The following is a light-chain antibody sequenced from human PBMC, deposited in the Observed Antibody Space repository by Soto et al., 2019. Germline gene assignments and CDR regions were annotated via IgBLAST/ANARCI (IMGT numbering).Light chain of an antibody. V-gene: IGKV2-30*01. CDR2: KVS. J-gene: IGKJ4*01. Sequence: DVVMTQSPLSLPVTLGQPASISCRSSQSLVYSDGNTYLNWFQQRPGQSPRRLIYKVSNRDSGVPDRLSGSGSGTDFTLKISRVEAEDVGVYYCMQGTHSLTFGGGTKVEIK. CDR3: MQGTHSLT. CDR1: QSLVYSDGNTY.